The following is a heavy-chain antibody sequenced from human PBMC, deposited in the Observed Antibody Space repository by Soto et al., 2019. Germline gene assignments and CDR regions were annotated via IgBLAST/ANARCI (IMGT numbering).Heavy chain of an antibody. J-gene: IGHJ5*02. CDR2: IYYSGST. V-gene: IGHV4-39*01. Sequence: PSETLSLTCTVSGGSISSSSYYWGWIRRPPGKGLEWIGSIYYSGSTYYNPSLKSRVTISVDTSKNQFSLKLSSVTAADTAVYYCASSWIQLWYNWFDPWGQGTLVTVSS. CDR1: GGSISSSSYY. D-gene: IGHD5-18*01. CDR3: ASSWIQLWYNWFDP.